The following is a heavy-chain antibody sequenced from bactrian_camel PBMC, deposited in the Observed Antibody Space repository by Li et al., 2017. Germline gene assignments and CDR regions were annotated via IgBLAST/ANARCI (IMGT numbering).Heavy chain of an antibody. V-gene: IGHV3S40*01. CDR2: IATGSGNT. Sequence: DVQLVESGGGSVQPGGSLRLSCAASGYISNRYRGWFRQAPGKEREGVARIATGSGNTYYADSVKGRFTISQDNAKDTVYLQINYLRPEDTAMYYCAADLLLMRPLDPSEYQYWVQGTQVTVS. J-gene: IGHJ4*01. CDR3: AADLLLMRPLDPSEYQY. CDR1: GYISNRY. D-gene: IGHD1*01.